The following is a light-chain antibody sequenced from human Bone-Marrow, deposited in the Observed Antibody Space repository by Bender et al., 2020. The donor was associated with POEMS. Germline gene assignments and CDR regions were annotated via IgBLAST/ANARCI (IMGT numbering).Light chain of an antibody. CDR3: ATWDDSLSSVL. V-gene: IGLV1-44*01. Sequence: QSIVTQPPSASGTPGQRVTISCSGSSSNVGSNTVNWYQHLPGAAPKLLIYRNNQRPSGVPDRFAGSKSGTSASLAISGLQSDDEADYYCATWDDSLSSVLFGGGTKLTVL. CDR1: SSNVGSNT. CDR2: RNN. J-gene: IGLJ2*01.